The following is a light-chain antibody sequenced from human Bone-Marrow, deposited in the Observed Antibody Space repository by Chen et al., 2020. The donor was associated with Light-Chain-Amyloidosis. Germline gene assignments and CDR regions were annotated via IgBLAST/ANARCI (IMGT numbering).Light chain of an antibody. J-gene: IGLJ2*01. CDR2: DVS. Sequence: QSALTQPASVSGSPGQSITISCTGTSSDVGAYNYVSWYQQHPGTVPKVMIYDVSNRPSGVSNRFSASKSGNTASLGISGLQAEDEAHYYCSSYTSSSTRVFGGGTKLTVL. V-gene: IGLV2-14*03. CDR3: SSYTSSSTRV. CDR1: SSDVGAYNY.